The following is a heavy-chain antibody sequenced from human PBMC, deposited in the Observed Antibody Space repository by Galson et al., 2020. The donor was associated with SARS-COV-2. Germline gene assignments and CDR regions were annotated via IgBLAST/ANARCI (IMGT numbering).Heavy chain of an antibody. CDR2: ISSSGSTI. J-gene: IGHJ4*02. CDR1: GFTFSSYE. D-gene: IGHD3-16*01. V-gene: IGHV3-48*03. CDR3: ARVDDYVWGSYRGVDY. Sequence: GGTLRLSCAASGFTFSSYEMNWVRQAPGKGLEWVSYISSSGSTIYYADPVKGRFTISRDNAKNSLYLQMNSRRAEDTAVYYCARVDDYVWGSYRGVDYWGQGTLVTVAS.